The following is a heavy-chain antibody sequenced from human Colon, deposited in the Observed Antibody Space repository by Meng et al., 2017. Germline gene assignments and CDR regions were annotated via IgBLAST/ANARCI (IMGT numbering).Heavy chain of an antibody. D-gene: IGHD3-10*01. CDR1: GSSLTSTSVY. Sequence: QPPVQVSHPRLVKPSATPSLTSTVPGSSLTSTSVYVGWVRQPPGKGLEWIGNIYYSRNTYYNPPLKSRVPIPLDTPKNQFSLRLSSVTAADTAVYYCARVDGYGSGNYYSRLAYWGQGTLVTVSS. CDR2: IYYSRNT. V-gene: IGHV4-39*07. CDR3: ARVDGYGSGNYYSRLAY. J-gene: IGHJ4*02.